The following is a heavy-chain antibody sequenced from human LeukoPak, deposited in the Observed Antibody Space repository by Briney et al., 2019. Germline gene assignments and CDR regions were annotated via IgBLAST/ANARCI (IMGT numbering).Heavy chain of an antibody. CDR2: INSDGSST. Sequence: GGSLRLSCAASGFTFSSYWMHWVRQAPGKGLVWVSRINSDGSSTSYADSVKGRFTISRDSAKNTLYLQMNSLRAEDTAAYYCASTYYYGSGSYYIYYYGMDVWGKGTTVTVSS. V-gene: IGHV3-74*01. CDR1: GFTFSSYW. J-gene: IGHJ6*04. D-gene: IGHD3-10*01. CDR3: ASTYYYGSGSYYIYYYGMDV.